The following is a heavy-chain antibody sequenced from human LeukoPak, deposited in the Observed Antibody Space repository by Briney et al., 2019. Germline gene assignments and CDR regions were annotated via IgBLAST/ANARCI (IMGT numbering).Heavy chain of an antibody. V-gene: IGHV1-2*02. Sequence: ASVKVSCKASGYTFTDYYIHWVRQAPGVGLEWMGWMNPNSGGTNYAQKFQGRVTMTRDTAISTASLALSTLRSADTAAYYCARGLLVSGYGLFDYWGQGTLVTVSS. J-gene: IGHJ4*02. D-gene: IGHD5-12*01. CDR3: ARGLLVSGYGLFDY. CDR2: MNPNSGGT. CDR1: GYTFTDYY.